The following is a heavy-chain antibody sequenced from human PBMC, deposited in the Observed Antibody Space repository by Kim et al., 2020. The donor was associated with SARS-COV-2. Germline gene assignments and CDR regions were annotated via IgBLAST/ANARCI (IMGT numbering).Heavy chain of an antibody. CDR3: ARDPRRYSGSYWGLYVDY. V-gene: IGHV3-66*01. CDR2: IYSGGST. D-gene: IGHD1-26*01. Sequence: GGSLRLSCAASGFTVSSNYMSWVRQAPGKGLEWVSVIYSGGSTYYADSVKGRFTISRDNSKNTLYLQMNSLRAEDTAVYYCARDPRRYSGSYWGLYVDYWGQGTLVTVSS. J-gene: IGHJ4*02. CDR1: GFTVSSNY.